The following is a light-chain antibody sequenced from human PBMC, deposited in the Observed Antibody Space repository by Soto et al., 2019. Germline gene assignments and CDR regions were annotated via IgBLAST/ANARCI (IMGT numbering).Light chain of an antibody. J-gene: IGLJ2*01. CDR1: SSSIGAGYD. V-gene: IGLV1-40*01. Sequence: QSVLTQPPSVSGAPGRWVTISCAGGSSSIGAGYDVHWYQQLPGTAPKLLIYGNFNRPSGVPDRFSGSKSGTSASLAITGLQAGDEADYYCQSYDSSLSGVVFGGGTKLTVL. CDR3: QSYDSSLSGVV. CDR2: GNF.